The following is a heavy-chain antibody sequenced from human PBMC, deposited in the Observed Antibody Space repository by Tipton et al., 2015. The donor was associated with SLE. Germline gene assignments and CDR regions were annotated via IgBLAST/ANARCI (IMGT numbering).Heavy chain of an antibody. J-gene: IGHJ4*02. V-gene: IGHV4-38-2*01. D-gene: IGHD1-26*01. CDR3: VRINSGASRLFDY. Sequence: TLSLTCAVSGYSIGSGYYWGWIRQPPGKGLEWIGSIYHGGTSYSNPSLKSRVAVSIDTSKNQFSLKLRSVTAADTAVYYCVRINSGASRLFDYWGQGMLVAVSS. CDR2: IYHGGTS. CDR1: GYSIGSGYY.